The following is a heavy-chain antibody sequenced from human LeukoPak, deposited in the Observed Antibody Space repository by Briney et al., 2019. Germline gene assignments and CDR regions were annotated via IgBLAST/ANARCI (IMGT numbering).Heavy chain of an antibody. Sequence: PSETLSLTCTVSGGSISSYAWTWVRQPPGNELEWIGYISYSGSTTYNPSLKSRATMSVDTSKNQFSLKVNSVTPEDTAVYYCARTSQFHYLDLWGRGTLVTVSS. CDR2: ISYSGST. D-gene: IGHD2-2*01. CDR3: ARTSQFHYLDL. V-gene: IGHV4-59*12. CDR1: GGSISSYA. J-gene: IGHJ2*01.